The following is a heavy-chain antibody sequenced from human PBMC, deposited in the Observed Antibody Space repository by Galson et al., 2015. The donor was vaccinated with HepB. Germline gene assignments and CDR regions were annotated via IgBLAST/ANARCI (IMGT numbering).Heavy chain of an antibody. CDR2: IDPSDSSV. V-gene: IGHV5-10-1*01. J-gene: IGHJ4*02. CDR1: GSYFPGYW. CDR3: ARRSTTWEDFDY. Sequence: QSGAEVKKPGESLTISCKASGSYFPGYWIGWLRQVPGKGLEWMGRIDPSDSSVEYSPSFQGHVTISSDKSLSSAYLQWSSLKASDSAMYYCARRSTTWEDFDYWGQGTLVTVSS. D-gene: IGHD1-14*01.